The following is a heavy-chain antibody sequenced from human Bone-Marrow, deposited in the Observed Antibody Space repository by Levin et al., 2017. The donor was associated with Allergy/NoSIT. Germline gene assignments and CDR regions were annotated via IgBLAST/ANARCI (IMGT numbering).Heavy chain of an antibody. CDR3: ARGPPQWLVPGD. V-gene: IGHV3-53*01. CDR2: MYTGGST. CDR1: GFTVNTNY. Sequence: GESLKISCAASGFTVNTNYMSWVRQAPGKGLDWVSVMYTGGSTYYADSVKGRFIISRDISENTIFLQMNSLRVDDTAIYYCARGPPQWLVPGDWGQGTLVTVST. D-gene: IGHD6-19*01. J-gene: IGHJ4*02.